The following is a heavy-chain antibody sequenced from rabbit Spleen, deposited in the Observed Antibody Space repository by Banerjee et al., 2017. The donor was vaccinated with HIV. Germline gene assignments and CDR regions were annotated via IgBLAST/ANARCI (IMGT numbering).Heavy chain of an antibody. CDR2: IYADASGST. CDR1: GFSFSNKAV. V-gene: IGHV1S45*01. D-gene: IGHD2-1*01. CDR3: ARSTYGYDDYGDLYYAAMDL. J-gene: IGHJ6*01. Sequence: QEQLVEYGGDLVQPEGSLTLTCKASGFSFSNKAVMCWVRQAPGKGLECIACIYADASGSTYYASWAKGRFTISKTSSTTVTLQMTSLTAADTATYFCARSTYGYDDYGDLYYAAMDLWGPGTLVTVS.